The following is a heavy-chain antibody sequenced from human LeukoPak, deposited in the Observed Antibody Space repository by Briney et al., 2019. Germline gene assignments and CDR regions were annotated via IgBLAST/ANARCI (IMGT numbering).Heavy chain of an antibody. D-gene: IGHD6-13*01. CDR3: ARQPRGTAAGIDY. Sequence: GESLKISCKGFEYSFTNYWIGWVRQLPGKGLEWMGVIYPGDFDTRYSPSFLGQVTISADKSISTAYLQWSSLKASDTAIYYCARQPRGTAAGIDYWGQGTLVTVSS. CDR1: EYSFTNYW. J-gene: IGHJ4*02. V-gene: IGHV5-51*01. CDR2: IYPGDFDT.